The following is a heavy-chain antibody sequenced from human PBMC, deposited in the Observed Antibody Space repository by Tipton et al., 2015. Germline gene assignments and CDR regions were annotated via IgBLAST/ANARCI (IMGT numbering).Heavy chain of an antibody. V-gene: IGHV4-38-2*02. Sequence: TLSLTCTVSGYFISDGHFWGWVWQSPVKGLEWIASMHHNGDAYYNPSLGGRATLALDTPKNHFSLTLISATAADTALYYCARGDDSTSMATGFDYWGRGALVTVSS. CDR3: ARGDDSTSMATGFDY. D-gene: IGHD2/OR15-2a*01. J-gene: IGHJ4*01. CDR2: MHHNGDA. CDR1: GYFISDGHF.